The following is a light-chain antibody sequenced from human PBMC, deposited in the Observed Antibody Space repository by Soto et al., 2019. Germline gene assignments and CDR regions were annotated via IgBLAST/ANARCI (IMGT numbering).Light chain of an antibody. V-gene: IGLV2-14*01. J-gene: IGLJ1*01. CDR1: SSDVGGYNY. Sequence: QSALTQPASVSGSPGQSITISCTGTSSDVGGYNYVSWYQQYPGKAPKLMIYDVSNRPSGVSNRFSGSKSGNTASLTISALQAEDEADYYCSSYTISNTLVFGSGTKVTVL. CDR3: SSYTISNTLV. CDR2: DVS.